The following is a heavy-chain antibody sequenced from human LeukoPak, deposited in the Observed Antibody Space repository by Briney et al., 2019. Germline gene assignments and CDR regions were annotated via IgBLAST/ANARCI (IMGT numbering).Heavy chain of an antibody. V-gene: IGHV3-23*01. J-gene: IGHJ4*02. CDR3: AYCSGGDCYAGLDY. CDR2: ISGSGDNT. Sequence: GGSLRLSCAASGFSFNSYSMSWVRQAPGKRLEWVSGISGSGDNTYYADSVRGRFTISRDNSKNTLYLQMNSLRAEDTAVYYCAYCSGGDCYAGLDYWGQGTLVTVSS. D-gene: IGHD2-15*01. CDR1: GFSFNSYS.